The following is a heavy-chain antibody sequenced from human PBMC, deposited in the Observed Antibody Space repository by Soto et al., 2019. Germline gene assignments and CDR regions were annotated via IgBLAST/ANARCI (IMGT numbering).Heavy chain of an antibody. CDR1: GFTFSSYA. D-gene: IGHD6-13*01. Sequence: GGSLRLSCAASGFTFSSYAMSWVRQAPGKGLEWVSAISGSGGSTYYADSVKGRFTISRDNSKNTLYLQMNSLRAEDTAVYYCAKSEYSSSWSYYYYYGMDVWGQGTTVTVSS. CDR2: ISGSGGST. J-gene: IGHJ6*02. CDR3: AKSEYSSSWSYYYYYGMDV. V-gene: IGHV3-23*01.